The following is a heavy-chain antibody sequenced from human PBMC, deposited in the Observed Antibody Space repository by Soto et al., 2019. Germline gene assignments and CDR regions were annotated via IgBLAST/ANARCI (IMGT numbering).Heavy chain of an antibody. Sequence: QITLKESGPTLVKPTQTLTLTCTFSGFSLTTDGVGVGWVRQPPGEALEWLALIYWDDDERYSPSLKTRLTIPKDPSKKQVVLINTNMEPVDTATYYCAHSRNLITQDAQVGDFDYWGQGTLVTVSS. CDR1: GFSLTTDGVG. CDR3: AHSRNLITQDAQVGDFDY. J-gene: IGHJ4*02. V-gene: IGHV2-5*02. CDR2: IYWDDDE. D-gene: IGHD3-10*01.